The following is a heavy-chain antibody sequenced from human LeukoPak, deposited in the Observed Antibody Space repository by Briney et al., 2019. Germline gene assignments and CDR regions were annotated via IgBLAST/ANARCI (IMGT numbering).Heavy chain of an antibody. CDR2: ISAYNGNT. CDR3: AREGDYAYYYYGMDV. D-gene: IGHD4-17*01. J-gene: IGHJ6*02. V-gene: IGHV1-18*01. Sequence: ASVTVSFKSSGYTFTSYGISWVRQAPGQGLEWMGWISAYNGNTNYAQKLQGRVTMTTDTSTSTAYMELRSLRSDDTAVYYCAREGDYAYYYYGMDVWGQGTTVTVSS. CDR1: GYTFTSYG.